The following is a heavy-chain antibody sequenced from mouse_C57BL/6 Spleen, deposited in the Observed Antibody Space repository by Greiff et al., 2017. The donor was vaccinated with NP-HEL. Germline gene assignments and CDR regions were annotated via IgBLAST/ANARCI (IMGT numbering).Heavy chain of an antibody. J-gene: IGHJ1*03. CDR2: IWTGGGT. CDR1: GFSLTSYA. CDR3: ARNRDYYGSSYWYFDV. Sequence: VHLVESGPGLVAPSQSLSITCTVSGFSLTSYAISWVRQPPGKGLEWLGVIWTGGGTNYNSALKSRLSISKDNSKSHVFLKMNSLQTDDTARYYCARNRDYYGSSYWYFDVWGTGTTVTVSS. V-gene: IGHV2-9-1*01. D-gene: IGHD1-1*01.